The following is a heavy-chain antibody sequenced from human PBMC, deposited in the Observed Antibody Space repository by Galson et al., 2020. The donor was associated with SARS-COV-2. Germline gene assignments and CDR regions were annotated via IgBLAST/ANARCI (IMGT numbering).Heavy chain of an antibody. CDR3: VREAPGAQSDD. J-gene: IGHJ4*02. V-gene: IGHV3-66*02. Sequence: GESLKISCAASGFTVANTYMTWVRQAPGKGLEWVSLIFDDGRTYYGDSVKGRFTISRDISKNTLHLQMNSLRLDDTAFYYCVREAPGAQSDDWGQGTLVTVSS. CDR2: IFDDGRT. D-gene: IGHD7-27*01. CDR1: GFTVANTY.